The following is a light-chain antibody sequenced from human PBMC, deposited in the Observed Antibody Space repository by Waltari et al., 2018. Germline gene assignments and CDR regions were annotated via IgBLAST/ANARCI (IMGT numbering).Light chain of an antibody. Sequence: EIVLTQSPATLSLSPGERATLSCRASQSVSSYLAWYQQKPGQAPRLLIYEASNRPTGIPARFSGSGSWTDFTLTISSLEPEDFAVYYCQQRSNWPLTFGGGTKVEIK. CDR2: EAS. V-gene: IGKV3-11*01. CDR1: QSVSSY. J-gene: IGKJ4*01. CDR3: QQRSNWPLT.